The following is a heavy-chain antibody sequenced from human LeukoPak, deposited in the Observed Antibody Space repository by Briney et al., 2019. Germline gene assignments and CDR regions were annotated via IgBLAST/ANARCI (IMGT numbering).Heavy chain of an antibody. Sequence: SETLCLTCTVPGGSLSIGSYYWSCIRQPAGEGLEWIGRIYTSGGTNYNPSLKSRATISVDTPKNQFSMKLSSVTAADTAVYYCASGGVVPATYYYYYYMDVWGKGTTVTVSS. D-gene: IGHD2-2*01. J-gene: IGHJ6*03. CDR2: IYTSGGT. CDR3: ASGGVVPATYYYYYYMDV. CDR1: GGSLSIGSYY. V-gene: IGHV4-61*02.